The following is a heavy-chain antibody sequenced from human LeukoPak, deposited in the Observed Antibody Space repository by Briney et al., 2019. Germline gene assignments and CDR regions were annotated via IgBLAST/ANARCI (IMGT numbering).Heavy chain of an antibody. J-gene: IGHJ3*02. Sequence: ASVKVSCKASGYTFTSYYIHWVRQAPGQGLEWMGIINPTGGSVTYAQKFQSRVTMTRDTSTSTVYMELSSLRSEDTAVYYCATSPSWYEAFDIWGQGTMVTVSS. CDR2: INPTGGSV. V-gene: IGHV1-46*01. D-gene: IGHD6-13*01. CDR1: GYTFTSYY. CDR3: ATSPSWYEAFDI.